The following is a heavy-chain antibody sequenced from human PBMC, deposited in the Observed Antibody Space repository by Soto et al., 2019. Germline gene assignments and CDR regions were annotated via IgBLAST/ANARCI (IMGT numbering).Heavy chain of an antibody. Sequence: PGGSLRLSCAASGFTFSSYDMHWVRQATGKGLEWVSAIGTAGDTYYPGSVKGRSTISRENAKNSLYLQMNSLRAGDTAVYYCARGAISSSGYYYYYGMDVWGQGTTVTVSS. V-gene: IGHV3-13*01. J-gene: IGHJ6*02. CDR2: IGTAGDT. CDR3: ARGAISSSGYYYYYGMDV. CDR1: GFTFSSYD. D-gene: IGHD6-6*01.